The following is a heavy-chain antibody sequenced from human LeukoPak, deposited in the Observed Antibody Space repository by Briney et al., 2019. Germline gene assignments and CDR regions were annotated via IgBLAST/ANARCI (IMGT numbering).Heavy chain of an antibody. CDR2: IKQDGRQK. Sequence: GGSLRLPCSGSGFTLSTYWMGLVRQAPGKGLEWVANIKQDGRQKNYVASVRGRFTIARDKATNSLYMQMNSLRAEDTDVYYCARETPDSSGWDWGQGTLVTVSS. D-gene: IGHD6-19*01. V-gene: IGHV3-7*01. CDR3: ARETPDSSGWD. CDR1: GFTLSTYW. J-gene: IGHJ4*02.